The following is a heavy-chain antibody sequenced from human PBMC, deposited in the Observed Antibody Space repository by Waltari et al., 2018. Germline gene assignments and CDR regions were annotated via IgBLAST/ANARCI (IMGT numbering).Heavy chain of an antibody. D-gene: IGHD3-22*01. J-gene: IGHJ4*02. Sequence: QVQLVESGGGVVQPGRSLRLSCAASGFPFSSYGMHWVRQAPGKGLEWVAVVWYEGTNKYYADSVKGRFTISRDNSKNTLNLQMNSLRVEDTAVYYCAKGRSYDSSGYYYGDWGQGTLVTVSS. CDR1: GFPFSSYG. CDR3: AKGRSYDSSGYYYGD. V-gene: IGHV3-33*06. CDR2: VWYEGTNK.